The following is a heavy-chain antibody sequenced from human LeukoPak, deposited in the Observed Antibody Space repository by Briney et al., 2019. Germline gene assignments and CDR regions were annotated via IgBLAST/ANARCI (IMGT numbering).Heavy chain of an antibody. V-gene: IGHV3-66*01. D-gene: IGHD6-13*01. CDR2: IYSGGST. CDR1: GFSFSDYY. CDR3: ARDLGIAENDY. Sequence: GGSLRLSCAASGFSFSDYYMSWVRQAPGKGLEWVSVIYSGGSTYYADSVKGRFTISRDNSKNTLYLQMNSLRAEDTAVYYCARDLGIAENDYWGQGTLVTVSS. J-gene: IGHJ4*02.